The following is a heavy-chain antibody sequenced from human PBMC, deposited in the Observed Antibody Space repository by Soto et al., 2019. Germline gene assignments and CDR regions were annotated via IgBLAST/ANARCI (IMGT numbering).Heavy chain of an antibody. CDR1: GFTFSSYA. V-gene: IGHV3-23*01. CDR3: AKGDTAMVDLFDY. Sequence: PVGSLRLSCAASGFTFSSYAMSWVRQAPGKGLEWVSAISGSGGSTYYADSVKGRFTISRDNSKNTLYLQMNSLRAEDTAVYYCAKGDTAMVDLFDYWGQGTLVTVSS. D-gene: IGHD5-18*01. J-gene: IGHJ4*02. CDR2: ISGSGGST.